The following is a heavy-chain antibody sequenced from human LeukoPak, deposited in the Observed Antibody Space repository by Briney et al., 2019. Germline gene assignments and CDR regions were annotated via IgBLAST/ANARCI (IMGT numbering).Heavy chain of an antibody. CDR3: VQSGYYYDWFDP. CDR1: GGTFTDYS. J-gene: IGHJ5*02. Sequence: SVKVSCKAPGGTFTDYSISWVRQAPGQGLEWMGRIIPILDQSNYAQKFQGRVTFTADKSTTTASMELSSLKSEDTAVYYCVQSGYYYDWFDPWGQGTLVSV. D-gene: IGHD5-12*01. CDR2: IIPILDQS. V-gene: IGHV1-69*02.